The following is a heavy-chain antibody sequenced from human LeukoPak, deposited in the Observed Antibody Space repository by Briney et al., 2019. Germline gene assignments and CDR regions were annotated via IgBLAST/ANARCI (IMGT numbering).Heavy chain of an antibody. V-gene: IGHV4-4*01. Sequence: PGGSLRLSCAASGFTVSEFWMTWVRQPPGKGLEWIGEIHHSGSTDYNPSLKSRVTISPDKSKNQFSLTLTPVTAADTAVYFCARAPLSGTYYTDAFDIWGQGTMVTVSS. CDR1: GFTVSEFW. J-gene: IGHJ3*02. CDR3: ARAPLSGTYYTDAFDI. D-gene: IGHD1-26*01. CDR2: IHHSGST.